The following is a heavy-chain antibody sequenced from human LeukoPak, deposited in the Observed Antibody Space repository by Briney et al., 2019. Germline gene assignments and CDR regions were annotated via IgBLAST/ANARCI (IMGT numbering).Heavy chain of an antibody. CDR3: ARDLFSGRGAIDC. CDR2: ISSSSTTI. CDR1: GFIFSSYS. Sequence: GGSLRLSCSASGFIFSSYSMNWVRQAPGKGLEWVSYISSSSTTIYYADSVKGRFIISRDNAKNSLYLQMNSLRVADTAVYYCARDLFSGRGAIDCWGQGTLVTVSS. J-gene: IGHJ4*02. D-gene: IGHD2-15*01. V-gene: IGHV3-48*01.